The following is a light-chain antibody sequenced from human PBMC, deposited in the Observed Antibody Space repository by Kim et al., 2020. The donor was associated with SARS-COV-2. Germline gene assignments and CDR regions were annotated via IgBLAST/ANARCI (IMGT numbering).Light chain of an antibody. Sequence: GQRVAISCSGTSSNIGSNCVYWYQQLPGAAPKVLIFRNNQRPSGVPDRFSGSKSGTSASLAISGLRSEDEAVYYCAAWDDSLNGRVFGGGTQLTVL. CDR2: RNN. J-gene: IGLJ3*02. CDR3: AAWDDSLNGRV. V-gene: IGLV1-47*01. CDR1: SSNIGSNC.